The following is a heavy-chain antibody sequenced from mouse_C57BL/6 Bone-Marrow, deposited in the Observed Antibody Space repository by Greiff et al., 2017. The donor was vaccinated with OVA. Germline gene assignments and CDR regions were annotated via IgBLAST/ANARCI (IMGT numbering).Heavy chain of an antibody. CDR3: ARKVYYSNPYYAMDY. CDR1: GYSFTGYY. D-gene: IGHD2-5*01. J-gene: IGHJ4*01. Sequence: VQLQQSGPELVKPGASVKISCKASGYSFTGYYMNWVKQSPEKSLEWIGEINPSTGGTTYNQKFKAKATLTVDKSSSTAYMQLKSLTSEDSAVYYGARKVYYSNPYYAMDYWGQGTSVTVSS. V-gene: IGHV1-42*01. CDR2: INPSTGGT.